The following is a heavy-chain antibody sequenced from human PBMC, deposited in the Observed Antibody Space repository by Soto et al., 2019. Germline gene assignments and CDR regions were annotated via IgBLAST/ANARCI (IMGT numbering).Heavy chain of an antibody. CDR2: ISGSGGST. Sequence: EVQLLESGGGLVQPGGSLRLSCAASGFTFSSYAMSWVRQAPGKGLEWVSAISGSGGSTYYADSVKGRFTISRDNSKNTLYLQMNSLRAEDTAVYYCAQSYTTGYFIGGSCYSLDYWGQGTLVTVSS. CDR3: AQSYTTGYFIGGSCYSLDY. J-gene: IGHJ4*02. D-gene: IGHD2-15*01. CDR1: GFTFSSYA. V-gene: IGHV3-23*01.